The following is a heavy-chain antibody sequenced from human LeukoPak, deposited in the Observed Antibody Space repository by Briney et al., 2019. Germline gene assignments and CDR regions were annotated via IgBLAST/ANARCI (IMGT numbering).Heavy chain of an antibody. J-gene: IGHJ6*02. CDR3: ARVRLTDYGMDV. Sequence: SETLSLTCTVSGGSISSGDYYWSWIRQPPGKGLEWIGYIYYSGSTYYNPSLKSRVTISVDTSKNQFSLKLSSVTAADTAVYYCARVRLTDYGMDVWAKGPRSPSP. D-gene: IGHD2-8*02. CDR1: GGSISSGDYY. V-gene: IGHV4-30-4*01. CDR2: IYYSGST.